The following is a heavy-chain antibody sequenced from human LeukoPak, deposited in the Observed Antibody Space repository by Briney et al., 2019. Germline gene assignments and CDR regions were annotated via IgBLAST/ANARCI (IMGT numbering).Heavy chain of an antibody. CDR1: GYTFANYG. J-gene: IGHJ5*02. D-gene: IGHD3-3*01. CDR3: AREAIFGAFDP. Sequence: ASVKVSCKASGYTFANYGINWMRQAPGQGLEWMGWISTYNGNTKYAWKLQGRVTMTTDTSTSTAYMELRSLRSDDTAVYYCAREAIFGAFDPWGQGTLVTVSS. V-gene: IGHV1-18*01. CDR2: ISTYNGNT.